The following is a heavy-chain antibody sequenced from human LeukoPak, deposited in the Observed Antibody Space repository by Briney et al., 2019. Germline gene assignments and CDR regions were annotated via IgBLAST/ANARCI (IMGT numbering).Heavy chain of an antibody. CDR3: ASHRDYYDSSGLCAFDY. CDR1: GFTFRSYW. D-gene: IGHD3-22*01. J-gene: IGHJ4*02. V-gene: IGHV3-7*01. Sequence: GGSLKLSCAVSGFTFRSYWMSWVRQAPGKGLEWVANIKEDGSERYYVDSVKGRFTISRDNAKNSLYLQMNSLRAEDTAVYYCASHRDYYDSSGLCAFDYWGQGTLVTVSS. CDR2: IKEDGSER.